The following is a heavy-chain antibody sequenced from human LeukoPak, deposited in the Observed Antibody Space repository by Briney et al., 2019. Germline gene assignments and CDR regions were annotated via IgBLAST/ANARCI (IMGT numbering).Heavy chain of an antibody. CDR1: GGSLSSYY. CDR2: IYYSGST. V-gene: IGHV4-59*01. CDR3: SRVQQAGGTDY. J-gene: IGHJ4*02. Sequence: SETLSLTCTLSGGSLSSYYWSWIRQPPEKGLEWVGYIYYSGSTNSNPSPKSRVTISVDTSKNQFSLKLSSVTAADTAVYYCSRVQQAGGTDYWGQGTLVTVSS. D-gene: IGHD3-16*01.